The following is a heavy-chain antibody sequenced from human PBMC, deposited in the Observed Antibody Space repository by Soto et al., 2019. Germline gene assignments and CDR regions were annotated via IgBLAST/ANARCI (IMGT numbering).Heavy chain of an antibody. CDR1: GYTFTGYY. J-gene: IGHJ6*02. CDR2: INPNSGGT. CDR3: ASKQGVVTTKPYYYYGMDV. D-gene: IGHD3-22*01. V-gene: IGHV1-2*02. Sequence: ASVKVSCKASGYTFTGYYMHWVRQAPGQGLEWMGWINPNSGGTNYAQKFQGRVTMTRDTSISTAYMELSRLRSDDTAVYYCASKQGVVTTKPYYYYGMDVWGQGTTVTVSS.